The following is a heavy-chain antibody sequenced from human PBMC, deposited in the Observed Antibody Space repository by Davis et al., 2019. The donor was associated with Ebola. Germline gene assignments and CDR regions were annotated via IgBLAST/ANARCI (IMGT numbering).Heavy chain of an antibody. J-gene: IGHJ4*02. CDR2: INSAGSYI. D-gene: IGHD3/OR15-3a*01. Sequence: GESLKISCAASGFTFSTYGMTWVRQVPGKGLEWVSHINSAGSYISYIDSVKGRFIISRDDAKSTVYLQMNSLRDEDTAIYYCTTDHEDWLDFDYWGQGTLVTVSS. CDR3: TTDHEDWLDFDY. CDR1: GFTFSTYG. V-gene: IGHV3-48*02.